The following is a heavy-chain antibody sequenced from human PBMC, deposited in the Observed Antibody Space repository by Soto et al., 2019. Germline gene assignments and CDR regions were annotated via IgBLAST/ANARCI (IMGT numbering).Heavy chain of an antibody. CDR2: ISGSGDRT. D-gene: IGHD2-15*01. J-gene: IGHJ4*02. Sequence: PGGSLRLSCVASGFTFSHHDMSWVRQAPGKGLEWVSAISGSGDRTHYADSVKGRFTISRDDSKNMLSLQMNSLRAEDTAVYHCATGLSTAYSFDYWGQGTLVTVSS. CDR3: ATGLSTAYSFDY. CDR1: GFTFSHHD. V-gene: IGHV3-23*01.